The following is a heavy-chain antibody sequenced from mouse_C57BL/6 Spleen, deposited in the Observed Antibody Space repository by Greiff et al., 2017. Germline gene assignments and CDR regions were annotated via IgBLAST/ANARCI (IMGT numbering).Heavy chain of an antibody. CDR3: ARRTVVATDWCFDV. CDR1: GYAFSSYW. CDR2: IYPGDGDT. D-gene: IGHD1-1*01. Sequence: VQLQQSGAELVKPGASVKISCKASGYAFSSYWMNWVKQRPGKGLEWIGQIYPGDGDTNYNGKFKGKATLTADKSSSTAYMQLSSLTSEDSAVYFCARRTVVATDWCFDVWGTGTTVTVSS. J-gene: IGHJ1*03. V-gene: IGHV1-80*01.